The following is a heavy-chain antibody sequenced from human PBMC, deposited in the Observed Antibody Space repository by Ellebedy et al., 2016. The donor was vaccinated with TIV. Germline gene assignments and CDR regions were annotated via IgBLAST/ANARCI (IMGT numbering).Heavy chain of an antibody. V-gene: IGHV4-30-4*01. CDR3: ATFRNLDGFEI. J-gene: IGHJ3*02. CDR1: GGPINSGAYY. CDR2: IYSSGNT. Sequence: SETLSLTCTVFGGPINSGAYYWSWIRQPPGKGLEWIGYIYSSGNTYYNPSLKSRVTISLDTSKNQFSLRLRSVTAADTALYFCATFRNLDGFEIWGHGTMVTVSS.